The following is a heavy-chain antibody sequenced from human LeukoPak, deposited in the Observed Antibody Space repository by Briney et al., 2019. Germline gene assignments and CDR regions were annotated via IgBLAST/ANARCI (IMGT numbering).Heavy chain of an antibody. D-gene: IGHD2-15*01. CDR1: GFPFSSYA. CDR2: ISDSGGST. CDR3: VRGYSFGPYGMDV. J-gene: IGHJ6*02. Sequence: GGPLRLSCSASGFPFSSYAMHWVRQAPGKGLEYVSAISDSGGSTYYADSVKGRFTISRDNSKNTLYLQMSSLRVEDTAVYFCVRGYSFGPYGMDVWGQGTTVTVSS. V-gene: IGHV3-64D*09.